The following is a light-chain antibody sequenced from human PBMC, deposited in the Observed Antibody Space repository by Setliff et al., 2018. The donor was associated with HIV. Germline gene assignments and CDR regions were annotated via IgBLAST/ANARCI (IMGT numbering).Light chain of an antibody. CDR2: ELS. Sequence: QSALTQPPSASGSPGQSVAISCTGTSSDIGSHNHVSWYQQYPGKAPKLMIYELSQRPSGVSYRFSGSKSGNTASLTISGLQAEDEADYYCSSFGSSNTHVFGTGTKSPS. CDR3: SSFGSSNTHV. V-gene: IGLV2-8*01. J-gene: IGLJ1*01. CDR1: SSDIGSHNH.